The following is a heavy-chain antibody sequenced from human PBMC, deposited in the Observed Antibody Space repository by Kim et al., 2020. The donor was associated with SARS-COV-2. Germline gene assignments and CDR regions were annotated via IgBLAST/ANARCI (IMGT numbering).Heavy chain of an antibody. D-gene: IGHD3-10*01. J-gene: IGHJ5*01. CDR3: AKDGSHYGSGSYYKA. CDR1: GFTFDDYA. V-gene: IGHV3-9*01. CDR2: ISWNSGSI. Sequence: GGSLRLSCAASGFTFDDYAMHWVRQAPGKGLEWVSGISWNSGSIGYADSVKGRFTISRDNAKNSLYLQMNSLRAEDTALYYCAKDGSHYGSGSYYKAWG.